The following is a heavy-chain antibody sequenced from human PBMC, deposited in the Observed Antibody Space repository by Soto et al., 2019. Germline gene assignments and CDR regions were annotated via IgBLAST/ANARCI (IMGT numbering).Heavy chain of an antibody. CDR2: ISGSDGKT. Sequence: WGSLRLSCAASGFSFGSYALSWVRQAPGKGLEWVSTISGSDGKTFYADSVKGRFSISRDTSQSTLYLQMNSLRADDTAMYYCARSSYLDYCDQGTWVTLSS. CDR1: GFSFGSYA. CDR3: ARSSYLDY. J-gene: IGHJ4*02. V-gene: IGHV3-23*01.